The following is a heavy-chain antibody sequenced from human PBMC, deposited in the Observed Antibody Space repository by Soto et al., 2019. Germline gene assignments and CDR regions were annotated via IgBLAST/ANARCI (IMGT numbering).Heavy chain of an antibody. Sequence: QVQLVQSEAEVKNPGASVKVSCKASDYTFTSYGVTWVRQAPGQGLECMGWVSAYTAKTNYAQKLQGRVTMTTDTSTRTAYMELRSLRSDDTAIYYCARVAVAGTSPAPHGFDSWGQGTLVTVSS. J-gene: IGHJ5*01. CDR2: VSAYTAKT. D-gene: IGHD6-19*01. CDR3: ARVAVAGTSPAPHGFDS. CDR1: DYTFTSYG. V-gene: IGHV1-18*01.